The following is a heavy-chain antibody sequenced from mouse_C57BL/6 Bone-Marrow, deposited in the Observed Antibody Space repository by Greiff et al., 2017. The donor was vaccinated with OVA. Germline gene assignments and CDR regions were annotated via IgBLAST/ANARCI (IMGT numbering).Heavy chain of an antibody. Sequence: VKLMESGAELVRPGASVTLSCKASGYTFTDYDMHWVKQTPVHGLEWIGAIDPETGGTAYNQKFKGKAILTADKSSSTDYMELRSLTSEDSAVDCCTRLLRSDFDYWGQGTTLTVSS. V-gene: IGHV1-15*01. CDR1: GYTFTDYD. CDR2: IDPETGGT. J-gene: IGHJ2*01. CDR3: TRLLRSDFDY. D-gene: IGHD1-1*01.